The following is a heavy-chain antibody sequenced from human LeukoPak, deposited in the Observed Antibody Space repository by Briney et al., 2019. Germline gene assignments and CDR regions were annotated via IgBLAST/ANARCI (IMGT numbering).Heavy chain of an antibody. CDR3: ASSWGGSYYLGFDY. D-gene: IGHD3-10*01. J-gene: IGHJ4*02. Sequence: GGSLRLSCAASGFTFDDYGMSWVRQVPGKGLERVSGINWNGGSTGYADSVKGRFTVSRDNAKNSLYLQMNSLRAEDTALYYCASSWGGSYYLGFDYWGQGTLVTVPS. CDR2: INWNGGST. V-gene: IGHV3-20*04. CDR1: GFTFDDYG.